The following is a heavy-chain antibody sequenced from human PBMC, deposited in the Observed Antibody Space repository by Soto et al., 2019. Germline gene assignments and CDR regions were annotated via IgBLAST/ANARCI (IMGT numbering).Heavy chain of an antibody. Sequence: ASVKVSCKASGYTFTSYDINWVRQATGQGLEWMGWMNPNSGNTGYAQKFQGRVTMARNTSISTAYMELSSLRSEDTAVYYCAAGYYGSGSYYNPIDYYYYGMDVWGQGTTVTVSS. D-gene: IGHD3-10*01. CDR2: MNPNSGNT. V-gene: IGHV1-8*01. CDR1: GYTFTSYD. J-gene: IGHJ6*02. CDR3: AAGYYGSGSYYNPIDYYYYGMDV.